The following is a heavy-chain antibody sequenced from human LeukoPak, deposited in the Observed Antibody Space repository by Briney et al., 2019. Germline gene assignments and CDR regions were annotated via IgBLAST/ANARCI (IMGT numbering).Heavy chain of an antibody. V-gene: IGHV3-21*01. CDR2: ISSSSSYI. D-gene: IGHD5-24*01. J-gene: IGHJ3*02. Sequence: GGSLRLSCAASGFTFSSYSMNWVRQAPGKGLEWVSSISSSSSYIYYADSVKGRFTISRDNAKKSMYLQTNSLRAEDTAVYYCARGRDGYNLIDAFDIWGQGTMVTVPS. CDR1: GFTFSSYS. CDR3: ARGRDGYNLIDAFDI.